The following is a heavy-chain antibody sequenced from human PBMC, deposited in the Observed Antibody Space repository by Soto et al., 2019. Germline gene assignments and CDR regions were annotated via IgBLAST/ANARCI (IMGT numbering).Heavy chain of an antibody. J-gene: IGHJ4*02. V-gene: IGHV3-23*01. Sequence: EVQLLASGGGLAQPGGSLRLSCGDSGFTFSTYVMAWVRQAPGKGLEWVSMISDSGDTTYYADSVKGRFTITRDNSKNTVYLQMTSLTAEDTGIYFCARVPAPYRYYFDYWGQGTLVTVSS. D-gene: IGHD3-16*02. CDR1: GFTFSTYV. CDR3: ARVPAPYRYYFDY. CDR2: ISDSGDTT.